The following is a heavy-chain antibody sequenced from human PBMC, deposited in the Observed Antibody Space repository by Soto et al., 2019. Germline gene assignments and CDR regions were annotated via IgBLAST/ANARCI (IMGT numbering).Heavy chain of an antibody. V-gene: IGHV3-7*01. Sequence: GGSLRLSCAASGFTFSSYWMSWVRQAPGKGLEWVANIKQDGSEKYYVDSVKGRFTISRDNAKNSLYLQMNSLRAEDTAVYYCARDHNDYIWGSYHISPDQYYYYYYMDVWGKGTTVTVSS. CDR1: GFTFSSYW. CDR3: ARDHNDYIWGSYHISPDQYYYYYYMDV. J-gene: IGHJ6*03. CDR2: IKQDGSEK. D-gene: IGHD3-16*02.